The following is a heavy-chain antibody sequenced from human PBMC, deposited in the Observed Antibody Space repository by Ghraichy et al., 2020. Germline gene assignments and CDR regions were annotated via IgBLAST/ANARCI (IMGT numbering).Heavy chain of an antibody. Sequence: GGSLRLSCAASGFTFSSYWMSWVRQAPGKGLEWVANIKQDGSEKYYVDSVKGRFTISRDNAKNSLYLQMNSLRAEDTAMYYCAREGSDSSGNDAFDIWGQGTMVTVSS. CDR1: GFTFSSYW. CDR2: IKQDGSEK. D-gene: IGHD6-19*01. J-gene: IGHJ3*02. V-gene: IGHV3-7*03. CDR3: AREGSDSSGNDAFDI.